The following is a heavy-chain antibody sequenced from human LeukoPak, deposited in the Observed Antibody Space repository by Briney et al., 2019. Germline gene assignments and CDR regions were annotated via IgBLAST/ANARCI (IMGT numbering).Heavy chain of an antibody. CDR3: AREGGDSLLNWFDP. Sequence: SETLSLTCTVSGGSISSSSYYWGWIRQPPGKELEWIGTIYYSGSTYYNPSLKSRVTISVDTSRNQFSLKLSSVTAADTAVYYCAREGGDSLLNWFDPWGQGTLVTVSS. V-gene: IGHV4-39*02. CDR1: GGSISSSSYY. D-gene: IGHD1-26*01. CDR2: IYYSGST. J-gene: IGHJ5*02.